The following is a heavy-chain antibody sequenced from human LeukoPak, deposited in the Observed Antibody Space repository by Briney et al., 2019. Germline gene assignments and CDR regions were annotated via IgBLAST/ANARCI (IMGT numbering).Heavy chain of an antibody. CDR3: ARDSGVTIVRGVTYYYYYGMDV. J-gene: IGHJ6*02. D-gene: IGHD3-10*01. CDR2: IYYRSKWYN. CDR1: GDSVSSNSAA. V-gene: IGHV6-1*01. Sequence: SQTLSLTCAISGDSVSSNSAAWNWIRQAPSRGLEWLGSIYYRSKWYNDYAVSVKSRITINPDTSKNQFSLQLNSVNPEDTAVYYCARDSGVTIVRGVTYYYYYGMDVWGQGTTVTVSS.